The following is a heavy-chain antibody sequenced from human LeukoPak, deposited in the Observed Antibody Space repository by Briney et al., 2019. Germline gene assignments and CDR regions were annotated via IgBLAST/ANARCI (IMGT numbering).Heavy chain of an antibody. V-gene: IGHV3-48*03. CDR3: ARSSGEMATINGFDY. D-gene: IGHD5-24*01. CDR1: GFTFSSYE. Sequence: GGSLRLSCAASGFTFSSYEMSWVRQAPGKGLEWVSYISSSGSTIYYADSVKGRFTISRDNAKNSLYLQMNSLRAEDTAVYYCARSSGEMATINGFDYWGQGTLVTVSS. CDR2: ISSSGSTI. J-gene: IGHJ4*02.